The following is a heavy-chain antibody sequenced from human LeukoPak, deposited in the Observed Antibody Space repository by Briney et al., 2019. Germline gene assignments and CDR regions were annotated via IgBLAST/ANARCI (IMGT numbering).Heavy chain of an antibody. V-gene: IGHV3-21*01. D-gene: IGHD3-22*01. CDR1: GFTFSSYS. Sequence: GGSLRLSCAASGFTFSSYSMNWVRQAPGKGLEWVSSISSSSSYIYYADSVKGRFTISRDNAKNSLYLQMNSLRAEDTAVYYCARDAEQYYDSSGYYHGFDYRGQGTLVTVSS. CDR2: ISSSSSYI. CDR3: ARDAEQYYDSSGYYHGFDY. J-gene: IGHJ4*02.